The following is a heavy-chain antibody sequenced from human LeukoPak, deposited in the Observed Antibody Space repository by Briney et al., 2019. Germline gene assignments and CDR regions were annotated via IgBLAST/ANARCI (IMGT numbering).Heavy chain of an antibody. CDR1: GYILTGYY. CDR3: ARNYYGSGSYYRDYYYYMDV. V-gene: IGHV1-2*02. J-gene: IGHJ6*03. D-gene: IGHD3-10*01. CDR2: INPNSGGT. Sequence: ASVKVSRKASGYILTGYYMHWVRQAPGQGLEWMGWINPNSGGTNYAQKFQGRVTMTRDTSISTAYMELSRLRSDDTAVYYCARNYYGSGSYYRDYYYYMDVWGKGTTVTVSS.